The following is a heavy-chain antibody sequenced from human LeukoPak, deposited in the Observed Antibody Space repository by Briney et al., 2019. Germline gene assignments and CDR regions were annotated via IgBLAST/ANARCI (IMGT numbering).Heavy chain of an antibody. V-gene: IGHV3-11*01. CDR1: GFTFSDYY. D-gene: IGHD3-9*01. CDR2: ISSSGSTI. CDR3: ARETVYDILTGYYYYYYGMDV. Sequence: GGSLRLSCAASGFTFSDYYMSWIRQAPGKGLEWVSYISSSGSTIYYADSVKGRFTISRDNAKNSLYLQMNSLRAEDTAVYYCARETVYDILTGYYYYYYGMDVWGQGTTVTVSS. J-gene: IGHJ6*02.